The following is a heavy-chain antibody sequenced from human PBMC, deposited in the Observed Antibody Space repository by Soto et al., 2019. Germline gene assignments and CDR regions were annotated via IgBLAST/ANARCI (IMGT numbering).Heavy chain of an antibody. V-gene: IGHV4-59*01. CDR1: GGSISSYY. CDR2: IYYSGST. CDR3: ARDRYSSSWQNGFGP. J-gene: IGHJ5*02. D-gene: IGHD6-13*01. Sequence: QVQLQESGPGLVKPSETLSLTCTVSGGSISSYYWGWIRQPPGKGLEWIGYIYYSGSTNYNPSRKGRVTISVDTSKNQFSLKLSSVTAAETAVYYCARDRYSSSWQNGFGPWGKGTLVTVSS.